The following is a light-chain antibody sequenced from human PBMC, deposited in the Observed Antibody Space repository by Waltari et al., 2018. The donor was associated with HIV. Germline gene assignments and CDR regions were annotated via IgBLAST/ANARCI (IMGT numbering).Light chain of an antibody. CDR3: QTWDIGIVV. Sequence: VLTQSPSASASLGASVRLTCSLSDRHHTYAIAWHQLHPEMGPRFLMSVYTNGSHNKGDGISDRFSGSSFGAERYLAISNLQSEDEADYFCQTWDIGIVVFGGGTRLSVL. CDR1: DRHHTYA. V-gene: IGLV4-69*02. CDR2: VYTNGSH. J-gene: IGLJ2*01.